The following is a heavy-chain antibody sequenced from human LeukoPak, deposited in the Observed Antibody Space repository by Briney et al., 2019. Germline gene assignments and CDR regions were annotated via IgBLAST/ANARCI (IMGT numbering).Heavy chain of an antibody. CDR1: GYTFTNYG. J-gene: IGHJ4*02. V-gene: IGHV1-18*01. CDR3: ARDAGGSGYSKFDY. Sequence: GASVKVSCKASGYTFTNYGISWVRQAPGQGLEWMAWINVYNGKTYYAQNFQGRVTVTTDTSTRTAYMELRSLRSDDTAVYYCARDAGGSGYSKFDYWGQGTLVTVSS. D-gene: IGHD3-3*01. CDR2: INVYNGKT.